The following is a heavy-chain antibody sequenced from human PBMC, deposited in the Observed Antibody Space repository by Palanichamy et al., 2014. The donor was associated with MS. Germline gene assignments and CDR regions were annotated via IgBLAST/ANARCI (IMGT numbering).Heavy chain of an antibody. D-gene: IGHD4-17*01. J-gene: IGHJ4*02. CDR2: ISYDGSNK. CDR1: GFTFSSYG. CDR3: AKDPTPRTTVTTHFLY. Sequence: QVQLVESGGGVVQPGRSLRLSCAASGFTFSSYGMHWVRQAPGKGLEWVAVISYDGSNKYYADSVKGRFTISRDNSKNTLYLQMNSLRAEDTAAYYCAKDPTPRTTVTTHFLYWGQGTLVTVSS. V-gene: IGHV3-30*18.